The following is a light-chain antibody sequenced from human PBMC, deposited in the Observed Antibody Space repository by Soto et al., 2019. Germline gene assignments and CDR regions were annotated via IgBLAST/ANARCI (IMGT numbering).Light chain of an antibody. Sequence: QSVLTQPRSVSGSPGQSVTISCTGTSSDVGGYNYVSWYQQHPGKAPKPMIYDVSKRPSGGPDRFSGSKSGNTASLTISGLQAEDEADYYCCSYAGSDTDVFGTGTKLTVL. CDR2: DVS. J-gene: IGLJ1*01. CDR3: CSYAGSDTDV. V-gene: IGLV2-11*01. CDR1: SSDVGGYNY.